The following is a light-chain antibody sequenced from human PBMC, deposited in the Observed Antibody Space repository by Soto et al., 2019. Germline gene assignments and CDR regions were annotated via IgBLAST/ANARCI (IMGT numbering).Light chain of an antibody. CDR1: SSDLAIYNY. V-gene: IGLV2-14*01. J-gene: IGLJ1*01. CDR3: SSYTDSSTLII. CDR2: QVT. Sequence: QSVLTQPASVSGSPGQSITISCTGTSSDLAIYNYVSWYQQQPGKAPKLMIYQVTNRPSGVSNRFSGSRSGNTASLTISGLQAEDEADYYCSSYTDSSTLIIFGSGTKVTVL.